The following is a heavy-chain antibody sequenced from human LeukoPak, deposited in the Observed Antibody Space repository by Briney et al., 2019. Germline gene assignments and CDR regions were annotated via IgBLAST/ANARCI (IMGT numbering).Heavy chain of an antibody. CDR1: GFTVSSNY. J-gene: IGHJ6*02. CDR2: IYSGGST. V-gene: IGHV3-53*01. D-gene: IGHD4-17*01. Sequence: GGSLRLSCAASGFTVSSNYMSWVRQAPGKGLEWVSVIYSGGSTYYADSVKGRFTISRDNSKNTLYLQMNSLRAEDTAVYYCARDKSFPDYGDYGMDVWGQGTTVTVSS. CDR3: ARDKSFPDYGDYGMDV.